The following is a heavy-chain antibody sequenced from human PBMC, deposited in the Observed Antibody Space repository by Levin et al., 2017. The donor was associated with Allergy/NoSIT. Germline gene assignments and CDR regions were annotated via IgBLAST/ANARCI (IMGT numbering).Heavy chain of an antibody. CDR1: GGSVSSSSYF. D-gene: IGHD6-13*01. CDR2: IYYSGSS. Sequence: SETLSLTCTVSGGSVSSSSYFWGWIRQPPGKGLEWIGNIYYSGSSYYNPSLKSRVTISVDTSKNQFSLKLSSVTAAATAVYYGARAVGYSDRGRYFDHWGQGTLVTVSS. CDR3: ARAVGYSDRGRYFDH. J-gene: IGHJ4*02. V-gene: IGHV4-39*07.